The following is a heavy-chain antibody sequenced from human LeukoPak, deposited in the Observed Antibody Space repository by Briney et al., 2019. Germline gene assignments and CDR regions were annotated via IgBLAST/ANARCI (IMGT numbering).Heavy chain of an antibody. Sequence: GESLKISCAAPGFTFDDYGMSWVRQAPGQGLEWVSGINWNGGSTGYADSVKGRFIISRDNAKNSLYLQMNSLRAEDTALYYCAKDDSSITGTKRHWGQGTLVAVSS. CDR1: GFTFDDYG. D-gene: IGHD1-7*01. CDR2: INWNGGST. CDR3: AKDDSSITGTKRH. J-gene: IGHJ4*02. V-gene: IGHV3-20*04.